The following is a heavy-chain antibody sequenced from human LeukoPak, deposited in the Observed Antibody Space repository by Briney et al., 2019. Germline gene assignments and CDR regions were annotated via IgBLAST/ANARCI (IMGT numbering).Heavy chain of an antibody. V-gene: IGHV4-34*01. CDR3: ASSVWFGELN. J-gene: IGHJ4*02. CDR1: GGSFSGYY. CDR2: INHSGST. D-gene: IGHD3-10*01. Sequence: PSETLSLTCAVYGGSFSGYYWSWIRQPPGKGLEWIGEINHSGSTNYNPSLKSRVTISVDTSKNQFSLKLSSVTAADTAVYYCASSVWFGELNWGQGTLVTVSS.